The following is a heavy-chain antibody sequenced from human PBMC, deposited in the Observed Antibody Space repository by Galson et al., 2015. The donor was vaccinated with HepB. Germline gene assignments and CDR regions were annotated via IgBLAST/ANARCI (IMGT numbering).Heavy chain of an antibody. Sequence: SVKVSCKASGYTFTSYAMNWVRQAPGRGLEWMGWINTNTGNPTYAQGFTGRFVFSLDTSVSTAYLQICSLKAEDTAVYYCARDRYYDFWSGYWGAPRALKDYYYHGMDVWGQGTTVTVSS. CDR2: INTNTGNP. J-gene: IGHJ6*02. V-gene: IGHV7-4-1*01. CDR3: ARDRYYDFWSGYWGAPRALKDYYYHGMDV. D-gene: IGHD3-3*01. CDR1: GYTFTSYA.